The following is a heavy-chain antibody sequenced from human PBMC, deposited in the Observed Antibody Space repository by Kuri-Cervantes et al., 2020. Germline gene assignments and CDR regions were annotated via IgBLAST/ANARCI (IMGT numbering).Heavy chain of an antibody. CDR1: GFAFNSFA. Sequence: GGSLRLSCAAYGFAFNSFAMSWVRQAPGKGLEWVSVISGSGGTTYYADSVKGRFTISRDNSKNTLSLQMNSLRAEDTALYYCAKDRKFMPAAGIDYWGQGTLVTVSS. CDR3: AKDRKFMPAAGIDY. J-gene: IGHJ4*02. CDR2: ISGSGGTT. V-gene: IGHV3-23*01. D-gene: IGHD6-13*01.